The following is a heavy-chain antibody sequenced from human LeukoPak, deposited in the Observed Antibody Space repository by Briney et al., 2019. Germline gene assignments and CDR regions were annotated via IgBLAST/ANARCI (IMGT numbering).Heavy chain of an antibody. J-gene: IGHJ4*02. V-gene: IGHV1-2*02. CDR3: SREDY. CDR1: GYTLTGYY. CDR2: INPNSGGT. Sequence: ASVKVSFKSSGYTLTGYYLHWVRQAPGQGLEWVGWINPNSGGTNYAQKFQGRVTMTRDTSITIVYMELSRLRSDDTAVYYCSREDYWGQGTLVTVSS.